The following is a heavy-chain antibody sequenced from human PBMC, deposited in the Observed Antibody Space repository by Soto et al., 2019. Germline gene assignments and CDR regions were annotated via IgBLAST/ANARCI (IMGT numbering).Heavy chain of an antibody. CDR3: ASGSKNAVTFDI. D-gene: IGHD3-10*01. V-gene: IGHV4-31*03. CDR2: IYYSGST. Sequence: PSETLSLTCTVSGGSISSGGYYWSWIRQHPGKGLEWIGYIYYSGSTYYNPSRKSRVTISVDTSKNQFSLKLSSVTAADTAVYYCASGSKNAVTFDIWGQGTMVTVSS. CDR1: GGSISSGGYY. J-gene: IGHJ3*02.